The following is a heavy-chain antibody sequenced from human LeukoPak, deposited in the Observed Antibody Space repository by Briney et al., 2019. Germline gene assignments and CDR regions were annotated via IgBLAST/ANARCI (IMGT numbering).Heavy chain of an antibody. D-gene: IGHD2-2*01. CDR2: MNPNSGNT. Sequence: ASVKVSCKASGYTFTSYDINWVRQATGQGLEWMGWMNPNSGNTGYAQKFQDRVTMTRNTSISTAYMELSSLRSEDTAVYYCARGYCSSTSCYLYYYYMDVWGKGTTVTVSS. CDR3: ARGYCSSTSCYLYYYYMDV. J-gene: IGHJ6*03. CDR1: GYTFTSYD. V-gene: IGHV1-8*01.